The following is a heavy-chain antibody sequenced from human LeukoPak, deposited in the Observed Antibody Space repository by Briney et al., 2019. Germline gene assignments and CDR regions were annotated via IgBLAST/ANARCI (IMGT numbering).Heavy chain of an antibody. J-gene: IGHJ6*03. V-gene: IGHV3-30-3*01. D-gene: IGHD6-6*01. CDR2: ISYDGSNK. Sequence: GRSLRLSCAASGFTFSSYAMHWVRQAPGKGLEWVAVISYDGSNKYYADSVKGRFTISRDNSKNTLYLQMNSLRAEDTAVYYCARDSASRYYYMDVWGKGTTVTVSS. CDR3: ARDSASRYYYMDV. CDR1: GFTFSSYA.